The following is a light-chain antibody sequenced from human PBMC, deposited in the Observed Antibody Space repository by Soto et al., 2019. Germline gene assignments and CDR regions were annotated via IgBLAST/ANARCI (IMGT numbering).Light chain of an antibody. CDR2: DVT. Sequence: QSVLTQPRSVSGSPGQSVTISCTGTTSDFGGYNYVSWYQHHPGKAPKLMIYDVTKRPSGVPDRFSGSKSGNTASLTISGLQADDEADYYCCSYAGSYTFYVFGTGTKVTVL. CDR3: CSYAGSYTFYV. CDR1: TSDFGGYNY. V-gene: IGLV2-11*01. J-gene: IGLJ1*01.